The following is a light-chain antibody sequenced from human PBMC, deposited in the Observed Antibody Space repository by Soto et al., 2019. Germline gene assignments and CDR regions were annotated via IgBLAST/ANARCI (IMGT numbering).Light chain of an antibody. Sequence: DIQMTQSPSTLSASVGDRVTITCRASESISTWLAWYQQKPGKAPKLLIYMASTLESGVPSRFSGTASGTEFTLTISSLQPDDLASYYFQQHYSYPATFGQGTKVEVK. V-gene: IGKV1-5*03. J-gene: IGKJ1*01. CDR3: QQHYSYPAT. CDR2: MAS. CDR1: ESISTW.